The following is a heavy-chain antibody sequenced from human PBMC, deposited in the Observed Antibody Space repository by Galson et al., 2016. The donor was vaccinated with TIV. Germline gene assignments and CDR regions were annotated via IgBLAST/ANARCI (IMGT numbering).Heavy chain of an antibody. D-gene: IGHD5-18*01. Sequence: QSGAEVKKPGESLKISCQVSRYSFTSNWIAWVRQMPGKGLEWMGIMYPADSDIRDSTSFQGHVTLSAAESISTAYLQWSSLKASDSAIYFWARAPGYSGYSYGYFDSWGQGTRVTVSS. CDR2: MYPADSDI. J-gene: IGHJ4*02. V-gene: IGHV5-51*06. CDR3: ARAPGYSGYSYGYFDS. CDR1: RYSFTSNW.